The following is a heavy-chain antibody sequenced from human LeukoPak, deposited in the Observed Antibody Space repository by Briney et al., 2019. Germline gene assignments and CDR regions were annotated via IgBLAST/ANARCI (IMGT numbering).Heavy chain of an antibody. CDR2: ISAYNGNT. V-gene: IGHV1-18*01. D-gene: IGHD6-13*01. Sequence: ASVKVSCKASGYTFTSYGISWVRQAPGQGLEWMGWISAYNGNTNYAQKLQGRVTMTTDTSTSTAYMELRSLRSDDTAVYYCARDIHSSSWAKYYFDYWGQGTLVTVSS. J-gene: IGHJ4*02. CDR1: GYTFTSYG. CDR3: ARDIHSSSWAKYYFDY.